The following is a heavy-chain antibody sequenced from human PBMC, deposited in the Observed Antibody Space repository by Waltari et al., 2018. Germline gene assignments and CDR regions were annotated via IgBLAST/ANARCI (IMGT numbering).Heavy chain of an antibody. CDR2: IYSSGST. CDR3: ARVPEYCSSPTSCFGGGWFDP. J-gene: IGHJ5*02. D-gene: IGHD2-2*01. Sequence: QVQLQESGPGLVKPSQTLSLTCTVSGGPISSGGYFWSWIRQHPGKGLGWVGYIYSSGSTYYNPSLKRRPRISLDTAKNQFSLTLSSVTAADTAVYYCARVPEYCSSPTSCFGGGWFDPWGQGTLVTVSS. V-gene: IGHV4-31*03. CDR1: GGPISSGGYF.